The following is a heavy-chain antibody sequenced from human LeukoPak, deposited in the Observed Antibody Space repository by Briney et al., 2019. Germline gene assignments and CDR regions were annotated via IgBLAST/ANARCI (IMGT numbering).Heavy chain of an antibody. Sequence: ASVKVSCKASGYTFTGYYMHRVRQAPGQGLEWMGWINPNSGGTNYAQKFQGRVTMTRDTSISTAYMELTSLKSDDTAVYFCARGGWRLPYGYWGQGTLVTVSS. D-gene: IGHD2-21*01. CDR2: INPNSGGT. CDR3: ARGGWRLPYGY. J-gene: IGHJ4*02. V-gene: IGHV1-2*02. CDR1: GYTFTGYY.